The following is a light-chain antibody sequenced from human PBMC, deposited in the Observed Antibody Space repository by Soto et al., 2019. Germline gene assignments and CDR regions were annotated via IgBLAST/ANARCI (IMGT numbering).Light chain of an antibody. CDR1: QSVRSN. V-gene: IGKV3-15*01. CDR2: GAS. CDR3: QQYNNWPPLT. J-gene: IGKJ4*01. Sequence: EIVMPQSPATLSVSPGERATLSCRASQSVRSNLAWYQQKPGQGPRLLIYGASTRATGIPARFSGSGSGTEFTLTISSLQSEDFAIYYCQQYNNWPPLTFGGGTKVEIK.